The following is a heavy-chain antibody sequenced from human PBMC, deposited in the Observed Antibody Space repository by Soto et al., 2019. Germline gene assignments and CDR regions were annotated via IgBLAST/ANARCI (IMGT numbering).Heavy chain of an antibody. Sequence: SETLSLTCTVSGGSISSSSYYWGWIRQPPGKGLEWIGSIFYSGSTYYNPSLKSRVTISVDRSKNQFSLKLSSVTAADTAVYYCARVSAMVPPTSDAFDIWGQGTMVTVSS. CDR2: IFYSGST. D-gene: IGHD5-18*01. CDR1: GGSISSSSYY. V-gene: IGHV4-39*07. J-gene: IGHJ3*02. CDR3: ARVSAMVPPTSDAFDI.